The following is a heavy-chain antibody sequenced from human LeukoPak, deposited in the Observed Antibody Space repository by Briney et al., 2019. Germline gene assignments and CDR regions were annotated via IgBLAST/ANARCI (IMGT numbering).Heavy chain of an antibody. D-gene: IGHD5-24*01. CDR3: ARAPGRRDGYKGGFDY. CDR1: GFTFRSYW. Sequence: PGGALRLSCAASGFTFRSYWMHWVRHAPGKGLVWVSRINSDGSSTNYADSVKGRFTISRDNANTTLYLQINSLSAEATAVYYCARAPGRRDGYKGGFDYWGQGTLVTVSS. CDR2: INSDGSST. V-gene: IGHV3-74*01. J-gene: IGHJ4*02.